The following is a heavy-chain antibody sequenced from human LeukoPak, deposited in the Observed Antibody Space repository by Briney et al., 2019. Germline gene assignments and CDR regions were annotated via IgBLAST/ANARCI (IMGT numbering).Heavy chain of an antibody. V-gene: IGHV4-4*02. J-gene: IGHJ4*02. CDR1: GGSISSSNW. D-gene: IGHD5-24*01. Sequence: KPSGTLSLTCAVSGGSISSSNWWSWVRQPPGKGLEWIGEIYHSGSTNYNPSLKSRVTISVDKSKNQFSLKLSSVTAADTAVYYCARAFRGGYNSHYFDYWGQGTLVTVSS. CDR2: IYHSGST. CDR3: ARAFRGGYNSHYFDY.